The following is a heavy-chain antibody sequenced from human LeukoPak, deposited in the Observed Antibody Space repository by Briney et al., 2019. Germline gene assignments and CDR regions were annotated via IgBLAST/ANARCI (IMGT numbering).Heavy chain of an antibody. J-gene: IGHJ4*02. V-gene: IGHV4-34*01. CDR2: INHSGST. Sequence: SETLSLTCAVYGGSFNGYYWSWIRQPPGKGLEWIGEINHSGSTNYNPSLKSRVTISVDTSKNQFSLKLSSVTAADTAVYYCARPRSGRVSDYWGQGTLVTVSS. CDR1: GGSFNGYY. CDR3: ARPRSGRVSDY. D-gene: IGHD3-3*01.